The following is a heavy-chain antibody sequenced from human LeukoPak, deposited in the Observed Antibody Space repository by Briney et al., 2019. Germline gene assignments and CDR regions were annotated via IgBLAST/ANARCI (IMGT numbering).Heavy chain of an antibody. V-gene: IGHV1-69*05. CDR2: IIPIFGTA. J-gene: IGHJ4*02. CDR1: GGTFSSYA. Sequence: ASVKVSCKASGGTFSSYAISWVRQAPGQGLEWTGGIIPIFGTANYAQKFQGRVTITTDESTSTAYMELSSLRSEDTAVYYCAREEGVSERGYSGYDSWGQGTLVTVSS. D-gene: IGHD5-12*01. CDR3: AREEGVSERGYSGYDS.